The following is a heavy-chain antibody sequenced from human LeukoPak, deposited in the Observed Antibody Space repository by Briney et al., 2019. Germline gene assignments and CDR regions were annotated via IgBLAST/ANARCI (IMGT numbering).Heavy chain of an antibody. CDR3: AGNVYRTFDS. CDR1: GFTFSTYW. CDR2: IKQDGSEK. Sequence: QAGGSLRLSCAASGFTFSTYWMSWVRQAPGRGLEWVANIKQDGSEKYYVDSVKDRFTISRDNAKNSLYLQMNSLRVEDTAVYYCAGNVYRTFDSWDQGTLVTVSS. V-gene: IGHV3-7*01. D-gene: IGHD1-14*01. J-gene: IGHJ4*02.